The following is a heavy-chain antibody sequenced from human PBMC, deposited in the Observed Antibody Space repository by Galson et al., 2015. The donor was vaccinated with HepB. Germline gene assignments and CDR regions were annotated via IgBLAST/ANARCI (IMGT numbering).Heavy chain of an antibody. CDR1: GLAFSSSW. Sequence: SLRLSCAASGLAFSSSWMHWVRQAPGEGLVWVSQINGEGRGIGHADSVRGRFTNSRDNAKNTLYLQMNSLRVEDTAVYYCARGGLLYALDIWGQGTMVTVSS. CDR2: INGEGRGI. J-gene: IGHJ3*02. CDR3: ARGGLLYALDI. D-gene: IGHD2-15*01. V-gene: IGHV3-74*01.